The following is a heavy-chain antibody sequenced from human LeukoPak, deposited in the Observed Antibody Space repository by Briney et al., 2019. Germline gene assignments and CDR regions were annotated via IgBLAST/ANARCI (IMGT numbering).Heavy chain of an antibody. V-gene: IGHV1-69*06. CDR1: GGTFSSYA. J-gene: IGHJ6*03. CDR2: IIPIFGTA. CDR3: ARVGLYYYYMDV. Sequence: SVKVSCKASGGTFSSYAISWVRQAPGQGLEWMGGIIPIFGTANYAQKFQGRVTITADKSTSTAYMELSSLRSEDTAVYYCARVGLYYYYMDVWGKGTTVTVSS. D-gene: IGHD1-26*01.